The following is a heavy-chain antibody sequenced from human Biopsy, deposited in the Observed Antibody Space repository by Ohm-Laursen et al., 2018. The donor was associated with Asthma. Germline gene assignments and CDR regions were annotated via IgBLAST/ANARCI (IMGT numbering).Heavy chain of an antibody. CDR3: ARKAGSCISRTCYSLDF. D-gene: IGHD2-2*01. CDR1: GGTFNTYV. CDR2: INSVFGTT. J-gene: IGHJ4*02. Sequence: SLVKVSCKSLGGTFNTYVIGRVRQAPGQGLEWVGGINSVFGTTTYPQKFQDRVTITADDSTSTVYMELSSLRSEDTAVYYCARKAGSCISRTCYSLDFWGQGTLVTVSS. V-gene: IGHV1-69*01.